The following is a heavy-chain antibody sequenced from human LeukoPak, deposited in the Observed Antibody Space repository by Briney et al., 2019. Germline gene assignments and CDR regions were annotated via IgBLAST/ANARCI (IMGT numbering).Heavy chain of an antibody. CDR2: IYYSGGT. J-gene: IGHJ5*01. CDR3: PSGEGWNFNS. D-gene: IGHD1-1*01. Sequence: SETLSLTCTVSGGSISGHYWSWIRQPPGKGLEWIGYIYYSGGTNYNPSLKSRVTISLDTSKNQFSLKLSSVTAADTAVYFCPSGEGWNFNSWGQGTLVTVSS. CDR1: GGSISGHY. V-gene: IGHV4-59*11.